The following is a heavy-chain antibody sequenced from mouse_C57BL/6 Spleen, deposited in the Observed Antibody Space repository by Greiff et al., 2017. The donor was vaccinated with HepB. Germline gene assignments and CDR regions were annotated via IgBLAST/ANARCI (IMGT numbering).Heavy chain of an antibody. CDR2: INYDGSST. V-gene: IGHV5-16*01. J-gene: IGHJ1*03. CDR1: GFTFSDYY. D-gene: IGHD2-1*01. CDR3: ARVNVSIYYGNYGWYFDV. Sequence: EVKLQESEGGLVQPGRSMKLSCTASGFTFSDYYMAWVRQVPEKGLEWVANINYDGSSTYYLDSLKSRFIISRDNAKNILYLQMSSLKSEDTATYYCARVNVSIYYGNYGWYFDVWGTGTTVTVSS.